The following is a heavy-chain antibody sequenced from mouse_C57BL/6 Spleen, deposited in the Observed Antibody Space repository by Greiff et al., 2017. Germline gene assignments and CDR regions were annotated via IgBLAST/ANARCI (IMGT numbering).Heavy chain of an antibody. CDR1: GYTFTSYW. D-gene: IGHD4-1*01. CDR3: ARRGDWDDAMDY. V-gene: IGHV1-64*01. Sequence: VQLQQSGAELVKPGASVKLSCKASGYTFTSYWMHWVKQRPGQGLEWIGMIHPNSGSTNYNEKFKSKATLTVDKSSSTAYMQLSSLTSEDSAVYYCARRGDWDDAMDYWGQGTSVTVSS. J-gene: IGHJ4*01. CDR2: IHPNSGST.